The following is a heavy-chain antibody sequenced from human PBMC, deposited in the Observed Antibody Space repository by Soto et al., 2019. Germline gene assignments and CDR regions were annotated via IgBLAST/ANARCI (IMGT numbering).Heavy chain of an antibody. CDR3: AGSIVVVPAAKIWFDP. CDR1: GGTFSSYT. Sequence: SVKVSCKASGGTFSSYTISWVRQAPGQGLEWMGRIIPILGIANYAQKFQGRVTITADKSTSTAYVELSSLRSEDTAVYYCAGSIVVVPAAKIWFDPWGQGTLVTVSS. J-gene: IGHJ5*02. D-gene: IGHD2-2*01. V-gene: IGHV1-69*02. CDR2: IIPILGIA.